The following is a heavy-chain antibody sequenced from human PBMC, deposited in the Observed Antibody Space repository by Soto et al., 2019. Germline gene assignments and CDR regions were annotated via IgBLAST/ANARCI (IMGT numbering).Heavy chain of an antibody. CDR1: GYIFTNYY. Sequence: QVQLVQSGAEVKKPGASVKVSCKASGYIFTNYYIHWVRQAPGQGLEWMAIINPLPTSGSTNYAQSLQGRVSVTRDTSTSTGYIELNMLRSEDTAIYYCARDLASAGYWGQRTLVAVAS. V-gene: IGHV1-46*04. J-gene: IGHJ4*02. CDR3: ARDLASAGY. CDR2: INPLPTSGST. D-gene: IGHD6-13*01.